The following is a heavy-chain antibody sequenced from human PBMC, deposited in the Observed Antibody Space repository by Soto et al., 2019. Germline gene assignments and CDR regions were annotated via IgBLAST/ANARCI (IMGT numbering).Heavy chain of an antibody. CDR2: ISSNGDST. CDR1: GFTFSSYT. J-gene: IGHJ5*02. D-gene: IGHD6-13*01. CDR3: VKEASPHSSSWYDH. V-gene: IGHV3-64D*06. Sequence: GGSLRLSCSASGFTFSSYTMHWVRQAPGKGLEYVSAISSNGDSTYYADSVKGRFTISRDNSKNTLYLQMSSLRPEDTAVYYCVKEASPHSSSWYDHWGQGTLVTVSS.